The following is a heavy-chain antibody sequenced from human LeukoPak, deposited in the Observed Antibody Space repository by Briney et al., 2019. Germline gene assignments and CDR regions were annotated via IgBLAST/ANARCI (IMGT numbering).Heavy chain of an antibody. Sequence: AGGSLRLSCGASGFTFSNYGMLWVRQAPGKGLEWVSAISSSGGSTYYADSVKGRFTISRDNSKNTLYLQMNSLRAEDTAVYYCAKAPHYYGNYYADYWGQGTLVTVSS. D-gene: IGHD4-11*01. CDR2: ISSSGGST. J-gene: IGHJ4*02. CDR1: GFTFSNYG. V-gene: IGHV3-23*01. CDR3: AKAPHYYGNYYADY.